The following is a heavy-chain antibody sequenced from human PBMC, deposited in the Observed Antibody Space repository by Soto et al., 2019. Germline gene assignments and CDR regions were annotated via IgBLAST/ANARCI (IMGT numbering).Heavy chain of an antibody. V-gene: IGHV3-9*01. Sequence: PGGSLRLSCAASGFTFDDYAMHWVRQAPGKGLEWVSGISWNSGSIGYADSVKGRFTISRDNAKNSLYLQMNSLRAENTALYYCAKDIGDPAFEFWGQGTMVTVSS. J-gene: IGHJ3*01. CDR2: ISWNSGSI. CDR3: AKDIGDPAFEF. CDR1: GFTFDDYA. D-gene: IGHD3-10*01.